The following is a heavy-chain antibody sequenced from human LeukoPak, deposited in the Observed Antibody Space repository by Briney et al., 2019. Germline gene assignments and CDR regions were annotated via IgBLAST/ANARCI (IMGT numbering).Heavy chain of an antibody. CDR3: AKATGYLL. J-gene: IGHJ4*02. Sequence: GGSLRLSCGASGFTFSSYWMSWVRQAPGKGLEWVSTIGNSGGTTYYADSVKGRFTISRDDSENTLYLQMNSLRAEDTAVYYCAKATGYLLWGQGTLVTVSS. D-gene: IGHD1-14*01. CDR2: IGNSGGTT. V-gene: IGHV3-23*01. CDR1: GFTFSSYW.